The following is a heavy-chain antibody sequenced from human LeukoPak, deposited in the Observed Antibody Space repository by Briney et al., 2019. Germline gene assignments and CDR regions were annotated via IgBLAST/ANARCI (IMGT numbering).Heavy chain of an antibody. J-gene: IGHJ1*01. V-gene: IGHV3-7*01. Sequence: GGSLRLSCAASGFTFSSYWMSWVRQAPGKGLEWVANIKRDGSEKYYVDSVKGRFTISRDNARNSLYLQMNSLRAEDTAVYYCAKQHSSDWNGLAEYFQHWGQGTLVTVSS. CDR2: IKRDGSEK. CDR3: AKQHSSDWNGLAEYFQH. CDR1: GFTFSSYW. D-gene: IGHD6-19*01.